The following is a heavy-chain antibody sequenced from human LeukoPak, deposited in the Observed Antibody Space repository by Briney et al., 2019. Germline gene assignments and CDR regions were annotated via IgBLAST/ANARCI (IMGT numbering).Heavy chain of an antibody. Sequence: GRSLRLSCAASGFTFSSYAMHWVRQAPGKGLEWVAVISYDGSNKYYADSVKGRFTISRDNSKNTLYLQMYSLRAEDTAVYYCASQYYYDSSGYYPLDYWGQGTLVTVSS. CDR2: ISYDGSNK. V-gene: IGHV3-30-3*01. D-gene: IGHD3-22*01. CDR1: GFTFSSYA. CDR3: ASQYYYDSSGYYPLDY. J-gene: IGHJ4*02.